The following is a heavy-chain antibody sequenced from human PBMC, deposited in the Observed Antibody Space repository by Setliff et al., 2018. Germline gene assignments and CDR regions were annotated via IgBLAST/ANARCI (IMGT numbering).Heavy chain of an antibody. CDR2: ISGSAQTT. CDR1: GFTFSSYA. D-gene: IGHD3-10*01. V-gene: IGHV3-23*01. CDR3: ARDHGRITMVRGVL. J-gene: IGHJ4*02. Sequence: PGGSLRLSCAASGFTFSSYAITWVRQAPGKGLEWVSMISGSAQTTYYADSVKGRFTISRDNSKNTVYLEMNSLRAEDTAVYYCARDHGRITMVRGVLWGQGTLVTVSS.